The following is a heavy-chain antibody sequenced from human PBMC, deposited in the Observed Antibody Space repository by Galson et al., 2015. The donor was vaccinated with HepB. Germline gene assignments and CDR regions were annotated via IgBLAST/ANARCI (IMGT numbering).Heavy chain of an antibody. V-gene: IGHV3-48*01. Sequence: SLRLSCAASGFTFTTFSMNWVRQAPGKGLGWISYITPSSNGILYADSVRGRFTVSRDNAKNSVYLQMNSLRVEDTAVYFCFTNSWEQVGYWGQGTLVTVSS. J-gene: IGHJ4*02. CDR2: ITPSSNGI. CDR3: FTNSWEQVGY. D-gene: IGHD1-26*01. CDR1: GFTFTTFS.